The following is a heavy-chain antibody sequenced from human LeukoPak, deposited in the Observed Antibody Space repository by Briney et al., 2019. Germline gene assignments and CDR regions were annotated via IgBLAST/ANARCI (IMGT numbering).Heavy chain of an antibody. CDR3: AKGNWRDY. V-gene: IGHV3-23*01. CDR1: GFPFSIYV. CDR2: ISPSADTT. D-gene: IGHD1-1*01. Sequence: PGGSLRLSCAPSGFPFSIYVMTWVRQAPGKGLEWVSGISPSADTTYYADSVKGRFTISRDNPKNTLYLQMNSLRAEDTAVYYCAKGNWRDYWGQRTLLTVSS. J-gene: IGHJ4*01.